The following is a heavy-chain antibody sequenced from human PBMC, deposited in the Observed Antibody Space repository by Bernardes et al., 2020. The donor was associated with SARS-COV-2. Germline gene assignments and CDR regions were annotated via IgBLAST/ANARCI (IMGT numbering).Heavy chain of an antibody. CDR2: VNTDGSST. Sequence: GRSLRLSCAASGFSFSSHWMHWVRRAPGKGLVWVSRVNTDGSSTSYADSVQGRFTISRDNAKNTLYLQMNSLRVEDTAVYYCVKGGYDYGDWDYWGQGTLVTVSS. CDR3: VKGGYDYGDWDY. CDR1: GFSFSSHW. D-gene: IGHD4-17*01. V-gene: IGHV3-74*01. J-gene: IGHJ4*02.